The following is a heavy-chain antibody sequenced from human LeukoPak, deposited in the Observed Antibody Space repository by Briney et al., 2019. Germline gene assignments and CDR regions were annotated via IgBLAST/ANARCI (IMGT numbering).Heavy chain of an antibody. CDR1: GNYW. V-gene: IGHV3-74*01. Sequence: PGGSLRLSCAASGNYWMHWVRQVPGKGLVWVSHINSDGSWTSYADSVKGRFTISKDNAKNTLYLQMNSLRAEDTAVYYCAKVNYDFWSAISDYFDYWGQGTLVTVSS. CDR2: INSDGSWT. CDR3: AKVNYDFWSAISDYFDY. J-gene: IGHJ4*02. D-gene: IGHD3-3*01.